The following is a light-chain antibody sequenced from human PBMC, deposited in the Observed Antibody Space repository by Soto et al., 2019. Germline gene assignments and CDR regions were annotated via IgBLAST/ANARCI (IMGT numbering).Light chain of an antibody. V-gene: IGKV3-15*01. CDR3: QQYNNWPPYT. CDR2: GAS. J-gene: IGKJ2*01. Sequence: EIEMTHSPTTLSVSPGERATLSCRASQSVSSNLAWYQQKPGQAPRLLIYGASTRATGIPARFSGSGSGTEFTLTISSLQSEDFAVYYCQQYNNWPPYTFGQGTKVDIK. CDR1: QSVSSN.